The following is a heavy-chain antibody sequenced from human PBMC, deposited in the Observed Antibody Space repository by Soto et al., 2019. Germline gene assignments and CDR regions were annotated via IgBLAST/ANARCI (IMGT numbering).Heavy chain of an antibody. CDR1: GFTFSSYA. Sequence: GGSLRLSCAASGFTFSSYAMSWVRQAPGKGLEWVSAISGSGGSTYYADSVKGRFTISRDNSKNTLYLQMNSLRAEDTAVYYCAKVPIVVVPAAIATTYYFDYWGQGTLVTVSS. CDR3: AKVPIVVVPAAIATTYYFDY. J-gene: IGHJ4*02. CDR2: ISGSGGST. V-gene: IGHV3-23*01. D-gene: IGHD2-2*01.